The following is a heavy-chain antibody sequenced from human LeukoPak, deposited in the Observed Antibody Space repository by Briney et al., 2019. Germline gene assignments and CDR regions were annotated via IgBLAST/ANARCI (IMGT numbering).Heavy chain of an antibody. CDR1: GFTFSSYW. CDR3: ARDDPPGGSCLGY. D-gene: IGHD2-15*01. V-gene: IGHV3-48*02. Sequence: GGSLRLSCAASGFTFSSYWMSWVRQAPGKGLEWVSYISSSSSTIYYADSVKGRFTISRDNAKNSLYLQMNSLRDEDTAVYYCARDDPPGGSCLGYWGQGTLVTVSS. CDR2: ISSSSSTI. J-gene: IGHJ4*02.